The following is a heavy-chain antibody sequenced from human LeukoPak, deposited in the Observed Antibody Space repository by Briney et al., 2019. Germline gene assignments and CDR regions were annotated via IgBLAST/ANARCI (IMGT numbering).Heavy chain of an antibody. CDR1: GYTFTSYY. CDR3: ARDTRRSYYYDSSGYYFDY. V-gene: IGHV1-2*04. CDR2: INPNSGGT. D-gene: IGHD3-22*01. J-gene: IGHJ4*02. Sequence: ASVKVSCKASGYTFTSYYMHWVRQAPGQGLEWMGWINPNSGGTNYAQKFQGWVTMTRDTSISTAYMELSRLRSDDTAVYYCARDTRRSYYYDSSGYYFDYWGQGTLVTVSS.